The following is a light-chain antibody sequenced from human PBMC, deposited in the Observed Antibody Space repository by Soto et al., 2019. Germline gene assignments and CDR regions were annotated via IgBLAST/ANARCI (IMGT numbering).Light chain of an antibody. CDR2: KAS. CDR3: QHYKSYPWT. Sequence: DIQMTQSPSTMSASVGDRVTITCRARPSIDSWLAWYQQKPGKAPKFLMYKASNLESGVPLRFSGSGSETEFTLTISSLQPDDFAIYYCQHYKSYPWTFGQGTKVEL. V-gene: IGKV1-5*03. CDR1: PSIDSW. J-gene: IGKJ1*01.